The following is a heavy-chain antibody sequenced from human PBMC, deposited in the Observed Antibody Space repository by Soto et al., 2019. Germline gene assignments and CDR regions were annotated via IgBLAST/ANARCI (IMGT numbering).Heavy chain of an antibody. D-gene: IGHD4-17*01. CDR2: IRNKVNDYAT. Sequence: QLVESGGGLVQPGGSLKLSCATSGFSSSDSALHWVRQVSGKGLEWVGRIRNKVNDYATIYAASVKGRFTISRDDSKNTAYLHMNSLKTEDTAVYYCTRPNDNGDYDWYFDLWGRGTPVTVSS. CDR1: GFSSSDSA. J-gene: IGHJ2*01. CDR3: TRPNDNGDYDWYFDL. V-gene: IGHV3-73*02.